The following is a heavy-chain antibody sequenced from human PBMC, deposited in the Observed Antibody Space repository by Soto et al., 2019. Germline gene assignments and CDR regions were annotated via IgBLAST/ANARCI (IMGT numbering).Heavy chain of an antibody. CDR3: ARTPKYSYGYYY. D-gene: IGHD5-18*01. CDR1: GWSFSGYY. J-gene: IGHJ4*02. Sequence: SETLSLTCSVYGWSFSGYYWSWIRQPPGKGLEWIGEINHSGSTNYNPSLKSRVTISVDTSKNQFSLKLSSATAADTAVYYCARTPKYSYGYYYWGQGTLVTV. CDR2: INHSGST. V-gene: IGHV4-34*01.